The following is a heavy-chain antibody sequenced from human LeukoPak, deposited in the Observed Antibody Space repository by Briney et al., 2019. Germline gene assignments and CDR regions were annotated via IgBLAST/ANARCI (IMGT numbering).Heavy chain of an antibody. CDR3: ARAGYSYGSGYYFDY. CDR1: GGSISSYY. Sequence: SETLSLTCTVSGGSISSYYWSWIRLPPGKGLEWIGYIYYTGATYYNPSLKSRVTISLDTSKNQFSLKLSSVTAADTAVYYCARAGYSYGSGYYFDYWGQGALVTVSS. V-gene: IGHV4-59*01. D-gene: IGHD5-18*01. CDR2: IYYTGAT. J-gene: IGHJ4*02.